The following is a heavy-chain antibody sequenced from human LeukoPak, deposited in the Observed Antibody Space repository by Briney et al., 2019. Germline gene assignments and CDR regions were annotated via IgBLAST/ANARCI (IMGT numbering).Heavy chain of an antibody. Sequence: SVKVSCKASGGTFSSYAISWVRQAPGQGLEWMGGIIPIFGTANYAQKFQGRVTITADESTSTAYMELSSLRSEDTAVYYCARPSYCSSTSCPLYFDYWGQGTLVTVSS. CDR1: GGTFSSYA. V-gene: IGHV1-69*13. D-gene: IGHD2-2*01. CDR3: ARPSYCSSTSCPLYFDY. CDR2: IIPIFGTA. J-gene: IGHJ4*02.